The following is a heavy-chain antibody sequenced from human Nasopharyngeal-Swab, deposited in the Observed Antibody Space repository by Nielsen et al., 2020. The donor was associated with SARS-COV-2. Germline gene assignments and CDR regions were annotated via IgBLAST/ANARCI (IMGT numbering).Heavy chain of an antibody. Sequence: GESLKISCKGSGYSFTSYWIGWVRQLPGKGLDWMGIIYPGDSDTRYSPSFQGPVTISADKSISTAYLQWSSLKASDTAMYYCARWGLKWELLQQIDYWGQGTLVTVSS. V-gene: IGHV5-51*01. D-gene: IGHD1-26*01. CDR2: IYPGDSDT. J-gene: IGHJ4*02. CDR1: GYSFTSYW. CDR3: ARWGLKWELLQQIDY.